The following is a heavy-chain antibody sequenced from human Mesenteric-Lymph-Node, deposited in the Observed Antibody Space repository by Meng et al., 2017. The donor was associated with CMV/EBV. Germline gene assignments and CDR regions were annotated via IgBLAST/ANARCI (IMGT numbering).Heavy chain of an antibody. Sequence: YCMQWVRQAPGQGLEWMGWINPYSGGTNHAQKFEGRVTMTRDTSMSTAYMELSRLRSDDTAIYYCARGGRLTFDDFWSGYYWWFDPWGQGTLVTVSS. V-gene: IGHV1-2*02. CDR2: INPYSGGT. J-gene: IGHJ5*02. CDR1: YC. CDR3: ARGGRLTFDDFWSGYYWWFDP. D-gene: IGHD3-3*01.